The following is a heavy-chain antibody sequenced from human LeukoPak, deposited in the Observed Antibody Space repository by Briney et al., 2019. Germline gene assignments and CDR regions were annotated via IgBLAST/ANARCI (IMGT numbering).Heavy chain of an antibody. Sequence: GASVKVSCKASGYTFTSYGISWVRQAPGQGLEWMGWISAYNGNTNYAQKLQGRVTMTTDTSTSTAYMELRSLRSDDSAVYNCARVYYYDSSGFIADYWGQGTLVTVSS. J-gene: IGHJ4*02. CDR2: ISAYNGNT. CDR3: ARVYYYDSSGFIADY. D-gene: IGHD3-22*01. V-gene: IGHV1-18*01. CDR1: GYTFTSYG.